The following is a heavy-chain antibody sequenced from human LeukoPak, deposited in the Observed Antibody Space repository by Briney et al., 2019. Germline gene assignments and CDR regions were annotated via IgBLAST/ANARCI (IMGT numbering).Heavy chain of an antibody. D-gene: IGHD3-3*01. CDR3: ARVRRITIFGVVIANQFDY. J-gene: IGHJ4*02. CDR2: INHSGST. V-gene: IGHV4-34*01. CDR1: GGSFSGYY. Sequence: MPSETLSLTCAVYGGSFSGYYWSWIRQPPGKGLEWIGEINHSGSTNYNPSLKSRVTISVDTSKNQFSLKLSSVTAADTAVYYCARVRRITIFGVVIANQFDYWGQGTLVTVSS.